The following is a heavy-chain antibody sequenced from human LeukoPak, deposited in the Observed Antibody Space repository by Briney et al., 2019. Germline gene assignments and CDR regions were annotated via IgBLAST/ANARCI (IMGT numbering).Heavy chain of an antibody. CDR3: AKFYDISTGYFDC. J-gene: IGHJ4*02. V-gene: IGHV3-23*01. D-gene: IGHD3-9*01. Sequence: TGGSLRLSCAASGFTFSSYAMSWVRQSPGKGLEWVSAISGGGGSTYYADSVKGRFTISRDNSKNTLYLQMNSLRAGDTAVYYCAKFYDISTGYFDCWGQGTLVTVSS. CDR2: ISGGGGST. CDR1: GFTFSSYA.